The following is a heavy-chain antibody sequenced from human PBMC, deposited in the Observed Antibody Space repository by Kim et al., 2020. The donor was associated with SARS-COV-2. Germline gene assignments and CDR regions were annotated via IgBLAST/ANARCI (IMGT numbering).Heavy chain of an antibody. Sequence: GGSLRLSCTVPAFTFHQYAVHWVRQTPGKGLAWVSGFSLDTDRIDYADSVRGRFTISRDTATSTIHLQMDSLRVEDTALYYCTKDIKAGGADVWGQGTTVTVS. CDR3: TKDIKAGGADV. J-gene: IGHJ6*02. CDR2: FSLDTDRI. CDR1: AFTFHQYA. V-gene: IGHV3-9*01.